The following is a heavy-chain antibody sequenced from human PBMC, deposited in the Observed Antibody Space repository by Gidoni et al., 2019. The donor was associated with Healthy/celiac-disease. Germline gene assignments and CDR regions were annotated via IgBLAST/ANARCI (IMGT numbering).Heavy chain of an antibody. CDR3: ARDYYGSGRRESSDY. D-gene: IGHD3-10*01. CDR2: IIPIFGIA. J-gene: IGHJ4*02. CDR1: GGTFSSYA. V-gene: IGHV1-69*17. Sequence: QVQLVQSGAEVKKPGSSVKVSCKASGGTFSSYAISWVRQAPGQGLEWMGGIIPIFGIANYAQKFQGRVTITADKSTSTAYMELSSLRSEDTAVYYCARDYYGSGRRESSDYWGQGTLVTVSS.